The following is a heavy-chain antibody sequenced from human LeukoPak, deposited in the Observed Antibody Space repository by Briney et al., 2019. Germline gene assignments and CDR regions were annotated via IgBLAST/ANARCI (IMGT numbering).Heavy chain of an antibody. J-gene: IGHJ3*02. D-gene: IGHD1-26*01. Sequence: PSQTLSLTCTVSGWSISSGCYSWNWMRQPAGEGLEWMGRIYTSRSTNYNPSLKSRLTMSVDTSKNQFSLKLSSVTAADTAVYYCARAEWELDDALDIWGQGTMVTVSS. CDR2: IYTSRST. CDR3: ARAEWELDDALDI. CDR1: GWSISSGCYS. V-gene: IGHV4-61*02.